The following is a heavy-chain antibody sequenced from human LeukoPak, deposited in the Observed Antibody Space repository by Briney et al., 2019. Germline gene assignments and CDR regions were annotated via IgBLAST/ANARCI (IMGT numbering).Heavy chain of an antibody. CDR3: ARRPYYGDYGYFDL. Sequence: SETLSLTCAVSGGSISSSSYYWGWIRQPPGKGLEWIGSIYYSGSTYYNPSLKSRVTISVDTSKNQFSLKLSSVTAADTAVYYCARRPYYGDYGYFDLWGRGTLVTVSS. CDR1: GGSISSSSYY. J-gene: IGHJ2*01. CDR2: IYYSGST. D-gene: IGHD4-17*01. V-gene: IGHV4-39*01.